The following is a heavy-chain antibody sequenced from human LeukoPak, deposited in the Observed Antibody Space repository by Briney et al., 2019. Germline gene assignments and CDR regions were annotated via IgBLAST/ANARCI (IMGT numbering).Heavy chain of an antibody. CDR1: GFTFSSYG. Sequence: PGGSLRLSCAASGFTFSSYGMHWVRQAPGKGLEWVAVIWYDGSNKYYADSVKGRFTISRDNSKNTLYLQMNSLRAEDTAVYYCAKLAGTTFFDYWGQGTLVTVSS. CDR2: IWYDGSNK. D-gene: IGHD1-1*01. V-gene: IGHV3-30*02. J-gene: IGHJ4*02. CDR3: AKLAGTTFFDY.